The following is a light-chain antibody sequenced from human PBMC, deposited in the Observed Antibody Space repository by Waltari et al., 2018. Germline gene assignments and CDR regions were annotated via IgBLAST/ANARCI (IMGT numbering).Light chain of an antibody. CDR3: QQTYGSPPT. CDR1: QTISTY. Sequence: DIQMTQSPSSLSASVGDRVTITCRARQTISTYLHLYQQKPGKAPKLLVYASSNFQTGVSSRFSGSGSGTDFTLTISSLEPEDFATYYCQQTYGSPPTFGPGTKVDI. V-gene: IGKV1-39*01. CDR2: ASS. J-gene: IGKJ3*01.